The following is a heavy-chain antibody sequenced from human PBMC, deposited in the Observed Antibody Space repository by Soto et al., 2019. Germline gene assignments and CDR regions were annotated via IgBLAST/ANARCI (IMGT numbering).Heavy chain of an antibody. CDR2: VTAGKGNT. CDR3: ARENPPQAGSYYDS. V-gene: IGHV1-3*01. Sequence: RASVKVSCKASGYTFTAYSIHWVRQAPGQRPEWMGWVTAGKGNTDYSQKLQGRVTITRDTYASTVYMELYSLRSEDTAVYYCARENPPQAGSYYDSWGQGTLVTVSS. D-gene: IGHD3-10*01. J-gene: IGHJ5*01. CDR1: GYTFTAYS.